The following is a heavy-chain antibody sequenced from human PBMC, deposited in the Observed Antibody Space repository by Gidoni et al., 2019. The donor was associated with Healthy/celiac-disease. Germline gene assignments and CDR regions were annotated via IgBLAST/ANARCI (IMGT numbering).Heavy chain of an antibody. J-gene: IGHJ3*02. CDR2: INPSGGST. CDR3: ARELSGLVVITTARGAFDI. CDR1: GYTFTSYY. Sequence: VKVSCKASGYTFTSYYMHWVRQAPGQGLEWMGIINPSGGSTSYAQKFQGRVTMTRDTSTSTVYMELSSLRSEDTAVYYCARELSGLVVITTARGAFDIWGQGTIVTVSS. V-gene: IGHV1-46*01. D-gene: IGHD3-22*01.